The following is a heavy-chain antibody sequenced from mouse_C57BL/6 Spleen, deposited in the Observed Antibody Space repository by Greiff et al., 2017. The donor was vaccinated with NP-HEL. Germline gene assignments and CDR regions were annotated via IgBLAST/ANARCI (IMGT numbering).Heavy chain of an antibody. CDR2: ILPGSGST. D-gene: IGHD2-1*01. V-gene: IGHV1-9*01. J-gene: IGHJ4*01. CDR1: GYTFTGYW. CDR3: ARRGNYPYAMDY. Sequence: QVQLQQSGAELMKPGASVKLSCKATGYTFTGYWIEWVKQRPGHGLEWIGEILPGSGSTNYNEKFKGKATFTADTSSNTAYMKLSSLTTEDSAIYYCARRGNYPYAMDYWGQGTSVTVSS.